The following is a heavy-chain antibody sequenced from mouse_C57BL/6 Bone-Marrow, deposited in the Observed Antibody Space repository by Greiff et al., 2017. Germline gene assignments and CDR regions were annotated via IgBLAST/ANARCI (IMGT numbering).Heavy chain of an antibody. V-gene: IGHV1-52*01. J-gene: IGHJ4*01. CDR2: IDPSDSDT. CDR3: ARSEGYDAMDY. Sequence: VQLQQPGAELVRPGSSVKLSCKASGYTFTSYWMHWVKQRPIQGLEWIGNIDPSDSDTHYNQKFKDKATLTVDKSSSTAYMQLSRLTSEDSAVYYCARSEGYDAMDYWGQGTSVTVAS. CDR1: GYTFTSYW.